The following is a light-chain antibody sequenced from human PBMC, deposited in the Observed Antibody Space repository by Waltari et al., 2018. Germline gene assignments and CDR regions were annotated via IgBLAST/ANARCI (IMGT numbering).Light chain of an antibody. Sequence: QSALTQPASVSGSPGQSVSISCTGTSNDVGGYGYVSWYHQFPGKAPKLMIYEVSDRPSGVSARFAVAKSGNTASLTISGLQAEDEAVYYCSSHTSTVPHVFGTGTKVTVV. V-gene: IGLV2-14*01. CDR2: EVS. CDR3: SSHTSTVPHV. CDR1: SNDVGGYGY. J-gene: IGLJ1*01.